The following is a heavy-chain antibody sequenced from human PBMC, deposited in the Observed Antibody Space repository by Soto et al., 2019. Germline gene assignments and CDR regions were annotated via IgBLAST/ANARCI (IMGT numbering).Heavy chain of an antibody. CDR1: GFTFSSYG. D-gene: IGHD4-17*01. CDR3: ATPPPFSTVTGEGYYFDY. CDR2: ISYDGSNK. V-gene: IGHV3-30-3*02. Sequence: PGGSLRLSCAASGFTFSSYGMHWVRQAPGKGLEWVAVISYDGSNKYYADSVKGRFTISRDNSKNTLYLQMNSLRAEDTAVYYCATPPPFSTVTGEGYYFDYWGQGTLVTVSS. J-gene: IGHJ4*02.